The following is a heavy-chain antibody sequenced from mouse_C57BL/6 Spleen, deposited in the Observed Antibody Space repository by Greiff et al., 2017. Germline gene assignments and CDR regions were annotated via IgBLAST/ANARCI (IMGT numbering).Heavy chain of an antibody. Sequence: QVQLQQPGAELVRPGTSVKLSCKASGYTFTSYWMHWVKQRPGQGLEWIGVIDPSDSYTNYNQKFKGKATLTVDTSSSTAYMQLSSLTSEDSAVYYCARSDTTVVATNYWGQGTTLTVS. V-gene: IGHV1-59*01. CDR1: GYTFTSYW. CDR2: IDPSDSYT. CDR3: ARSDTTVVATNY. D-gene: IGHD1-1*01. J-gene: IGHJ2*01.